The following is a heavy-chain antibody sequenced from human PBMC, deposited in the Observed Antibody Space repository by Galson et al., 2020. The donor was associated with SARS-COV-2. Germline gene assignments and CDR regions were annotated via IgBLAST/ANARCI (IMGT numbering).Heavy chain of an antibody. CDR3: ARTDLSSGGWSFDS. CDR1: GDSIRTSIW. CDR2: VYHSGRT. V-gene: IGHV4-4*02. Sequence: SETLSLTCAVSGDSIRTSIWWTWVRQSPGKGLEWIGEVYHSGRTNYNPSLKSRVTITVDKSKNHFALKLSSVTAADTAVYYCARTDLSSGGWSFDSWGQGTRVTVSS. J-gene: IGHJ4*02. D-gene: IGHD6-19*01.